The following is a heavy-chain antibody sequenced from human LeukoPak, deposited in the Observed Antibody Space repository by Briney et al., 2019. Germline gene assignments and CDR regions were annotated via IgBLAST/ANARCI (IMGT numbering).Heavy chain of an antibody. CDR1: GCTFTDFG. CDR2: SSAYNGNT. Sequence: ASVKVSCKASGCTFTDFGISWVRQAPGQGLEWMGWSSAYNGNTKYAQNVQGRVTMTADTSTDTAYLELRSLRSDDTAVYYCARDLGEDTTMIFFDFWGQGTLVTVSS. V-gene: IGHV1-18*01. D-gene: IGHD5-18*01. J-gene: IGHJ4*02. CDR3: ARDLGEDTTMIFFDF.